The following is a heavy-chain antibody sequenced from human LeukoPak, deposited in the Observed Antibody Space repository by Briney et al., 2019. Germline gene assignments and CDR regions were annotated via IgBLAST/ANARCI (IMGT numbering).Heavy chain of an antibody. Sequence: GASVKVSCKASGYTFTGYYMHWVRQAPGQGLEWMGWINPNSGGTNYAQKFQGRVTMTRDTSISTAYMELSRLRSDDTAVYYCARDYDILTGYYTGAFDIWGQGTVVTVSS. CDR2: INPNSGGT. CDR1: GYTFTGYY. CDR3: ARDYDILTGYYTGAFDI. V-gene: IGHV1-2*02. D-gene: IGHD3-9*01. J-gene: IGHJ3*02.